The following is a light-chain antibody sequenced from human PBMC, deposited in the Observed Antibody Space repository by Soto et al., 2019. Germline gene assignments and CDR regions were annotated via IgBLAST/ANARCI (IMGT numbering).Light chain of an antibody. CDR1: RSISSY. J-gene: IGKJ3*01. V-gene: IGKV1-39*01. CDR3: QQSYSTPET. CDR2: AAS. Sequence: DIKITQCPSSLSASVGDRVTITCRASRSISSYLNWYQQKPGKAPKLLIYAASSLQSGVPSRFSGSGSGTDFTLTVSSLQPEDFATYYCQQSYSTPETFGPGTKVDIK.